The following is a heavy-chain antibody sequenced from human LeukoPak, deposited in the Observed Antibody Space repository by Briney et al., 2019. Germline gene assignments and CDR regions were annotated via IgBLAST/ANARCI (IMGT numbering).Heavy chain of an antibody. V-gene: IGHV3-11*06. Sequence: PGGSLRLSRAASGXTFSDYYMSWIRQAPGKGREWVSYISSSSSYTNYADSVKGRFTISRDNAKNSLYLQMNSLRDEDTAVYYCARAFGLTDYWGQGTLVTVSS. CDR2: ISSSSSYT. CDR1: GXTFSDYY. J-gene: IGHJ4*02. D-gene: IGHD3/OR15-3a*01. CDR3: ARAFGLTDY.